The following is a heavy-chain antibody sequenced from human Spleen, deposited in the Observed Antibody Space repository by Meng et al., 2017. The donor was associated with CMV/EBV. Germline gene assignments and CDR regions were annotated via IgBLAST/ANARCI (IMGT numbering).Heavy chain of an antibody. CDR1: GGSFSGYY. Sequence: GSLRLSCAVYGGSFSGYYWSWIRQPPGKGLEWIGEINHSGSTNYNPSLKSRVTMSVDTSKNQFSLKLSSVTAADTAVYYCARGRGPNWFDPWGQGTLVTVSS. CDR3: ARGRGPNWFDP. J-gene: IGHJ5*02. D-gene: IGHD3-10*01. CDR2: INHSGST. V-gene: IGHV4-34*01.